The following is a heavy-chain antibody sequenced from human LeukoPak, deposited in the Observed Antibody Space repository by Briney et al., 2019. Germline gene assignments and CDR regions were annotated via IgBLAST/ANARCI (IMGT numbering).Heavy chain of an antibody. CDR1: GFTFSSYG. Sequence: PGGTLRLSCAASGFTFSSYGMSWVRQAPGKGLEWIGSISSRGSTDYNPSLKSRVSISIDTSKKQLSLRLSSVTAADTALYYCARRTSQLWFGEFSLETPDFWGQGTLVTVSS. V-gene: IGHV4-39*01. CDR2: ISSRGST. D-gene: IGHD3-10*01. J-gene: IGHJ4*02. CDR3: ARRTSQLWFGEFSLETPDF.